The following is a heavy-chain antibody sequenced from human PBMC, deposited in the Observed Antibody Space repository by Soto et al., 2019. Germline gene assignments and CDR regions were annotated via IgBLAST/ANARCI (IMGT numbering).Heavy chain of an antibody. D-gene: IGHD3-3*01. V-gene: IGHV3-23*01. J-gene: IGHJ4*02. CDR2: ISGSGGST. CDR3: SKSSGFWSGYPDY. CDR1: GFTFSSYA. Sequence: GGSLRLSCAASGFTFSSYAMSWVRQAPGKGLEGGSAISGSGGSTYYADSVKGRFTISRGNSKNTLYPQMNSLRAEDTAVYYCSKSSGFWSGYPDYRGQRTLVTVSS.